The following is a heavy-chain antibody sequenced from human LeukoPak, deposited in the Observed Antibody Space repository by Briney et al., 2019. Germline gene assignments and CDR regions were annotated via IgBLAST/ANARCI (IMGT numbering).Heavy chain of an antibody. J-gene: IGHJ6*02. CDR1: GFTFSSYA. V-gene: IGHV3-23*01. CDR3: ATGYDFWSGYYKDYYYGMDV. D-gene: IGHD3-3*01. Sequence: SGGSLRLSRAASGFTFSSYAMSWVRQAPGKGLEWVSAISGSGGSTYYADSVKGRFTISRDNSKNTLYLQMNSLRAEDTAVYYCATGYDFWSGYYKDYYYGMDVWGQGTTVTVSS. CDR2: ISGSGGST.